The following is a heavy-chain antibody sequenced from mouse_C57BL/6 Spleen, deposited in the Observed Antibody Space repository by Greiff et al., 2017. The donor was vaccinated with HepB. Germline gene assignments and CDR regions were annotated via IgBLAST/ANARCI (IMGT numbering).Heavy chain of an antibody. V-gene: IGHV1-15*01. D-gene: IGHD2-4*01. J-gene: IGHJ3*01. CDR3: TRTRDYDGFAY. Sequence: VQLQQSGAELVRPGASVTLSCKASGYTFTDYEMHWVKQTPVHGLEWIGAIDPETGGTAYNQKFKGKAILTADKSSSTAYMGLRSLTSEASAVYYCTRTRDYDGFAYWGQGTLVTVSA. CDR2: IDPETGGT. CDR1: GYTFTDYE.